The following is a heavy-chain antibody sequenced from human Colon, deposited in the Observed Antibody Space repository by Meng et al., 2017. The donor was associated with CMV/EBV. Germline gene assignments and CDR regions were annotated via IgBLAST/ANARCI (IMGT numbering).Heavy chain of an antibody. Sequence: GESLKISCVVSGFDVSDNHINWVRQAPGKGLEWVSTIYGDGNTNSADSVKGRFAISRDNSKNRVFLQMNSLRAEDTAIYYCHGSGGYSYWGQGSLVTVSS. J-gene: IGHJ4*02. CDR2: IYGDGNT. D-gene: IGHD1-26*01. V-gene: IGHV3-53*01. CDR3: HGSGGYSY. CDR1: GFDVSDNH.